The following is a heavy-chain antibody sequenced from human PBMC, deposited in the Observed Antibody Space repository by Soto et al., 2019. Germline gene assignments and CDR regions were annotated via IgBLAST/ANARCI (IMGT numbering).Heavy chain of an antibody. CDR2: INHSGST. V-gene: IGHV4-34*01. J-gene: IGHJ6*03. CDR1: GGSFSGYY. Sequence: SETLSLTCAVYGGSFSGYYWSWIRQPPGKGLEWIGEINHSGSTNYNPSLKSRVTISVDTSKNQFSLKLSSVTAADTAVYYCARSSGGYYYYYYYYMEVWGKGTTVTVSS. D-gene: IGHD3-22*01. CDR3: ARSSGGYYYYYYYYMEV.